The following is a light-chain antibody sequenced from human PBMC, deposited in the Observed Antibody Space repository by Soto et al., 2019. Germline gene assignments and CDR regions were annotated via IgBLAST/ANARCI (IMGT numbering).Light chain of an antibody. CDR3: CSYAGGHIHYI. CDR1: SSDVGGYNY. J-gene: IGLJ1*01. V-gene: IGLV2-11*01. CDR2: DVT. Sequence: QSALTQPRSVSGSPGQSVTVSCTGTSSDVGGYNYVSWYRQYPGEAPKLLIYDVTERLSGVPDRFSGSKSGNTASLTISGLQAEDEADYYCCSYAGGHIHYIIGTGTKVT.